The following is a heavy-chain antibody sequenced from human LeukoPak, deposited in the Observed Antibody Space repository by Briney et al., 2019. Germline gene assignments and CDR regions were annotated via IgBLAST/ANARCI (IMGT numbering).Heavy chain of an antibody. J-gene: IGHJ3*02. V-gene: IGHV4-59*01. Sequence: PSETLSLTCTVSGGSISSYYWSWIRQPPGKGLEWIGYIYYSGSTNYNPSLKSRVTISVDTSKNQFSLKLSSVTAADAAVYYCARVVAARPGGIAFDIWGQGTMVTVSS. CDR2: IYYSGST. CDR1: GGSISSYY. D-gene: IGHD6-6*01. CDR3: ARVVAARPGGIAFDI.